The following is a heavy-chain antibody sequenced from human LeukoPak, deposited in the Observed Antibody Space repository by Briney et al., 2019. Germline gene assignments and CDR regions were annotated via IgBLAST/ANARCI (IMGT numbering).Heavy chain of an antibody. CDR3: AKHGAGITVAGRRHLDY. V-gene: IGHV3-23*01. CDR2: IGGYGTTA. D-gene: IGHD6-19*01. Sequence: GGSLRLSCAASGFTFSNDAMSWVRQAPGRGLEWVSSIGGYGTTAYYADSVKGRLTISRDNSKNTLYLQMNGLRAEDTAIYYCAKHGAGITVAGRRHLDYWGQGTMVTVSS. J-gene: IGHJ4*02. CDR1: GFTFSNDA.